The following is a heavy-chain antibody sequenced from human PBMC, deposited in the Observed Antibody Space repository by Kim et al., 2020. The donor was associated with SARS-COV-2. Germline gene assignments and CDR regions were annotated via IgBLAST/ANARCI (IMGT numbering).Heavy chain of an antibody. CDR3: APQGVRLEYYDFWSGSPISWFDP. J-gene: IGHJ5*02. Sequence: SETLSLTCTVSGGSISSSSYYWGWIRQPPGKGLEWIGSIYYSGSTFYNPSLKSRVTISVDTSKNQFSLKLSSVTAADTAVYYCAPQGVRLEYYDFWSGSPISWFDPWGQGTLVTVSS. CDR1: GGSISSSSYY. D-gene: IGHD3-3*01. V-gene: IGHV4-39*01. CDR2: IYYSGST.